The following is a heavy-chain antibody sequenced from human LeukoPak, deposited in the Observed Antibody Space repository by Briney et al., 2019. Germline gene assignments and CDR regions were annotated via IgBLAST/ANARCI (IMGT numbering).Heavy chain of an antibody. V-gene: IGHV1-2*02. CDR2: IHPNSGGT. D-gene: IGHD1-14*01. J-gene: IGHJ4*02. Sequence: ASVEVSREASGYTLTGYYLHWVRQPPRQGLEWMGWIHPNSGGTNYAQKIHCRVTMTRDTSISTAYMELSRLRSDDTTVYYCARDPSVNVGIWGQGTLVTVSS. CDR3: ARDPSVNVGI. CDR1: GYTLTGYY.